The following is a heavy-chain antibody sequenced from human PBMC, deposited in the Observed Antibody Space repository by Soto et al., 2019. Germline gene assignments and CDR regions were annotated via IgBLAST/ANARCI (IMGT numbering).Heavy chain of an antibody. CDR2: IWHDGSNK. V-gene: IGHV3-33*01. CDR1: GFTFSSYG. Sequence: QVQLVESGGGVVQPGRSLRLSCAASGFTFSSYGMHWVRQAPGKGLEWVAVIWHDGSNKYYADSVKGRFRISRDNSKNTLFLQMNGLRAEDTAVYYCARVGIVATISGGGYGDPRDRDYYYYMDVWGKGTTVTVSS. D-gene: IGHD5-12*01. CDR3: ARVGIVATISGGGYGDPRDRDYYYYMDV. J-gene: IGHJ6*03.